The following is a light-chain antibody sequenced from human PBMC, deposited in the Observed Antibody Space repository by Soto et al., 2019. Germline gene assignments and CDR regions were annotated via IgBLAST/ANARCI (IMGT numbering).Light chain of an antibody. CDR1: QDISNY. Sequence: VEMTQSPSSLSAPGGDRCAGTCRASQDISNYLNWYQQKPGKAPKLLIYDASNLETGVPSRFSGSGSGTDFTFTISSLEPEDFAVYYCQQRSNWPLTFGPGTKVDIK. CDR2: DAS. J-gene: IGKJ3*01. V-gene: IGKV1-33*01. CDR3: QQRSNWPLT.